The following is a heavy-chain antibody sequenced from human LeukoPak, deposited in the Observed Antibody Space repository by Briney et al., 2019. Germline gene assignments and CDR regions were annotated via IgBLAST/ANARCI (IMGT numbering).Heavy chain of an antibody. J-gene: IGHJ4*02. CDR2: INHSGST. D-gene: IGHD3-10*01. CDR1: GGSFSGYY. CDR3: ARLRLWFGELAAAFDY. V-gene: IGHV4-34*01. Sequence: SETLSLTCAVYGGSFSGYYWSWIRQPPGKGLEWIGEINHSGSTNYNPSLKSRVTISVDTSKNQFSLKLSSVTAADTAVYYCARLRLWFGELAAAFDYWGQGTLVTVSS.